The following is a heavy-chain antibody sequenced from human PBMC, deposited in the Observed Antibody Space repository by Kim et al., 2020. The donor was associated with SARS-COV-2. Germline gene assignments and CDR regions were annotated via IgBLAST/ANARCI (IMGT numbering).Heavy chain of an antibody. CDR1: GFTVSSNY. D-gene: IGHD2-15*01. CDR2: IYSGGST. V-gene: IGHV3-66*01. Sequence: GGSLRLSCAASGFTVSSNYMSWVRQAPGKGLEWVSVIYSGGSTYYADSVKGRFTISRDNSKNTLYLQMNSLRAEDTAVYYCARDALGYCSGGSCYSDYYYGMDVWGQGTTVTVSS. CDR3: ARDALGYCSGGSCYSDYYYGMDV. J-gene: IGHJ6*02.